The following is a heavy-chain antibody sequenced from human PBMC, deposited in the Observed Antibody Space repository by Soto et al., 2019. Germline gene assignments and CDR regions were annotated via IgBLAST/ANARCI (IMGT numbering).Heavy chain of an antibody. Sequence: TSETLSLTCAVSGYSISSGHYWGWIRQPPGKGLEWIGSIYHSGSTYYNPSLKSRVTISVDTSKNQFSLKLSSVTAADTAVYYCARVHLGEYGWFDPWGQGTLVTVSS. V-gene: IGHV4-38-2*01. J-gene: IGHJ5*02. CDR1: GYSISSGHY. D-gene: IGHD3-10*01. CDR3: ARVHLGEYGWFDP. CDR2: IYHSGST.